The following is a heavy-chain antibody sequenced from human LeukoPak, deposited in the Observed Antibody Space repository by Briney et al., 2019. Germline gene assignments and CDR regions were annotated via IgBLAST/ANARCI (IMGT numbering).Heavy chain of an antibody. CDR1: GYTFTGYY. D-gene: IGHD3-10*01. CDR3: ARDSGERGSGSYLIAY. V-gene: IGHV1-2*02. CDR2: INPNSGGT. J-gene: IGHJ4*02. Sequence: GASVKVSCKASGYTFTGYYMHWVRQAPGQGLEWMGWINPNSGGTNYAQKFQGRVTMTRDTSISTAYMELSRLTSDDPAVYYCARDSGERGSGSYLIAYWGQGTLVTVPS.